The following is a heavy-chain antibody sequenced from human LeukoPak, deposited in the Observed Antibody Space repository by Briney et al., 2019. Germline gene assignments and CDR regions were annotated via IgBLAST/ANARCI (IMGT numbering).Heavy chain of an antibody. CDR2: IIPIFGTA. J-gene: IGHJ6*04. CDR1: GGTFSSYA. D-gene: IGHD2-2*01. CDR3: VVVPAAALRGYGMDG. Sequence: SVTVSCKASGGTFSSYAISWVRQAPGQGLEWMGGIIPIFGTANYAQKFQGRVTITADRTTSTAYMELSSLRSEDTAVYYCVVVPAAALRGYGMDGWGKGTTVTVSS. V-gene: IGHV1-69*06.